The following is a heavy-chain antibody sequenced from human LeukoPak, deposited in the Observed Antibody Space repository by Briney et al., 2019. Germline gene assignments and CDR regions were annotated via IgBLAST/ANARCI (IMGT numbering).Heavy chain of an antibody. D-gene: IGHD2-15*01. CDR3: ARVDTYIVVVVAATHNWFDP. J-gene: IGHJ5*02. CDR1: GGSFSGYY. V-gene: IGHV4-34*01. Sequence: PSETLSLTCAVYGGSFSGYYWSWIRQPPGKGLEWIGEINHSGSTNYNPSLKSRVTISVDTSKNQFSLKLSSVTAADTAVYYCARVDTYIVVVVAATHNWFDPWGQGTPVTVSS. CDR2: INHSGST.